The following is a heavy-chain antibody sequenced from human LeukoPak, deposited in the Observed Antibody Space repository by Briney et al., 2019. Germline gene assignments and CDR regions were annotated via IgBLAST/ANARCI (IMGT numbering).Heavy chain of an antibody. CDR1: GFTFEDYT. V-gene: IGHV3-43*01. J-gene: IGHJ4*02. D-gene: IGHD3-22*01. Sequence: PGGSLRLSCVASGFTFEDYTMHWVRQAPGKTLEWVSLISWDGTTYYTDSVKGRFTISRDNSKNSLYLQMDTLRSEDTAFYYCVKDLSYGSSGHVLEYWGQGTLVTVSS. CDR2: ISWDGTT. CDR3: VKDLSYGSSGHVLEY.